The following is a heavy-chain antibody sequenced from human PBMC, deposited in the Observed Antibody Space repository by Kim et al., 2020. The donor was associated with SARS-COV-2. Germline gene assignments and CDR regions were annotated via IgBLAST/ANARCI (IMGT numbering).Heavy chain of an antibody. CDR3: SRPYSGSYLGWFDP. D-gene: IGHD1-26*01. Sequence: AGSVKGRFTIFRDNSKNPLYLQMNSLRAEDTAVYYCSRPYSGSYLGWFDPWGQGTLVTVSS. V-gene: IGHV3-30*01. J-gene: IGHJ5*02.